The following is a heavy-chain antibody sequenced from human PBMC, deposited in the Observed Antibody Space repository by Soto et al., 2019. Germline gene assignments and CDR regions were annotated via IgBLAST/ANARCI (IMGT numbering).Heavy chain of an antibody. CDR1: RFTFGSYW. Sequence: GGSLRLSCTAPRFTFGSYWMHWVRQAPGKGLVWVSDINVDGTETWYADSVKGRFTISRDNDKKTLYLHMTGLRVDDTGVYYCARDKEVLRTNYGMAVWGQGTTVTVSS. J-gene: IGHJ6*02. CDR3: ARDKEVLRTNYGMAV. V-gene: IGHV3-74*01. CDR2: INVDGTET.